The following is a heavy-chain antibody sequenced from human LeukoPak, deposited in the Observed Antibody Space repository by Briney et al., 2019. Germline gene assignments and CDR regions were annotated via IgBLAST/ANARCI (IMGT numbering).Heavy chain of an antibody. V-gene: IGHV4-59*06. Sequence: SETLSLTCTVSGASISSYYWSWIRQHPGKGLEWIGYIYYSGSTYYNPSLKSRVTISVDTSKNQFSLKLSSVTAADTAVYYCARGINYYDSSGYSWFDPWGQGTLVTVSS. CDR1: GASISSYY. CDR3: ARGINYYDSSGYSWFDP. CDR2: IYYSGST. J-gene: IGHJ5*02. D-gene: IGHD3-22*01.